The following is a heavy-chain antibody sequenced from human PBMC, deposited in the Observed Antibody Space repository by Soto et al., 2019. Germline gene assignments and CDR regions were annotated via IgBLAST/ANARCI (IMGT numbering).Heavy chain of an antibody. CDR3: ARHSGGAVADLLHSRAGLVPPREK. J-gene: IGHJ4*02. V-gene: IGHV4-39*01. D-gene: IGHD2-15*01. CDR1: GGSISSSSYY. Sequence: QLQLQESGPGLVKPSETLSLTCTVSGGSISSSSYYWGWIRQPPGKGLEWIGSIYYSGSTYYNPSLKSRVTISVDTSKNQFSLKLSSVTAADTAVYYCARHSGGAVADLLHSRAGLVPPREKWGQGTLVTVSS. CDR2: IYYSGST.